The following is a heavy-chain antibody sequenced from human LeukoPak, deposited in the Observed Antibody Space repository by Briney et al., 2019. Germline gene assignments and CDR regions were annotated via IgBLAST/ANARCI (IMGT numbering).Heavy chain of an antibody. CDR2: INHSGST. CDR1: GGSFSGYY. V-gene: IGHV4-34*01. CDR3: ARGVVGVVPAATHHRNWFDP. D-gene: IGHD2-2*01. J-gene: IGHJ5*02. Sequence: SETLSLTCAVYGGSFSGYYWSWIRQPPGNGLEWIGEINHSGSTNYNPSLKSRVTISVDTSKNQFSLKLSSVTAADTAVYYCARGVVGVVPAATHHRNWFDPWGQGTLVTVSS.